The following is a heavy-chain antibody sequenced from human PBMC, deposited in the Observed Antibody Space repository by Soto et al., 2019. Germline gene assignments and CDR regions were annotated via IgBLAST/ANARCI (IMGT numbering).Heavy chain of an antibody. CDR2: IYPDDSDT. V-gene: IGHV5-51*01. J-gene: IGHJ4*02. CDR1: GYSFTNYW. CDR3: ARHYSSSWYVGFDY. D-gene: IGHD6-13*01. Sequence: PGESLKISCKASGYSFTNYWIGWVRQMPGKGLEWMGIIYPDDSDTRYSPSFRGQVTISADKSTSAAYLQWRSLKASDTAMYYCARHYSSSWYVGFDYWGQGTLVTSPQ.